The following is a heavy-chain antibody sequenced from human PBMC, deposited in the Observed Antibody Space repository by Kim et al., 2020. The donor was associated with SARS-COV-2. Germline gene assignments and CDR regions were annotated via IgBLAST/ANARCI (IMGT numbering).Heavy chain of an antibody. CDR2: ISSSGSTI. V-gene: IGHV3-48*03. CDR3: ARDAPYSASDGEIDY. J-gene: IGHJ4*02. D-gene: IGHD1-26*01. CDR1: GFTFSSYD. Sequence: GGSLRLSCAASGFTFSSYDMNWVRQAPGKGLEWVSYISSSGSTIYYADSVKGRFTISRDNAKNSLYLQMNSLRAEDTAVYYCARDAPYSASDGEIDYWGQGTLVTVSS.